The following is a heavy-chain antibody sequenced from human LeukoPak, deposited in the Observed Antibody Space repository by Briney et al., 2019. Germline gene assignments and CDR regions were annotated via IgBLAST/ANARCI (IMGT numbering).Heavy chain of an antibody. V-gene: IGHV3-23*01. J-gene: IGHJ4*02. Sequence: PGGSLRLSGAASGFTFTSYSMSWVRQAPGKGLEWVSGTSDRGDYTYYADSVKGRFTISRDSSKNTLFLQMNSLRAEDTALYFCARKAQYNGHYPLDYWGQGTLVTVSS. CDR1: GFTFTSYS. D-gene: IGHD1-7*01. CDR3: ARKAQYNGHYPLDY. CDR2: TSDRGDYT.